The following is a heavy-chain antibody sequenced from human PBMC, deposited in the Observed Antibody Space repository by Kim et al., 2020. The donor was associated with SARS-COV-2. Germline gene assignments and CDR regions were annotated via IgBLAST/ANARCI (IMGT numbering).Heavy chain of an antibody. V-gene: IGHV3-21*01. Sequence: GGSLRLSCAASGFTFSSYSMNWVRQAPGKGLEWVSSISSSSSYIYYADSVKGRFTISRDNAKNSLYLQMNSLRAEDTAVYYCAGGYCSGGSCYYYYGMDVWGQGTTVTVSS. D-gene: IGHD2-15*01. CDR3: AGGYCSGGSCYYYYGMDV. CDR2: ISSSSSYI. J-gene: IGHJ6*02. CDR1: GFTFSSYS.